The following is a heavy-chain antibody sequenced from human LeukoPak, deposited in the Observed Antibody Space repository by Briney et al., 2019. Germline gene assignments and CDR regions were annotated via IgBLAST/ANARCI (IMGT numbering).Heavy chain of an antibody. J-gene: IGHJ4*02. CDR2: INSGGST. V-gene: IGHV3-53*01. CDR1: GFTVSSNY. CDR3: ARHSSGWYYFDY. Sequence: GGSLRLSCAASGFTVSSNYMSWVRQAPGKGLEWVSVINSGGSTYYADSVKGRFTISRDNSKNTLYLQMNSLRAEDTAVYYCARHSSGWYYFDYWGQGTLVTVSS. D-gene: IGHD6-19*01.